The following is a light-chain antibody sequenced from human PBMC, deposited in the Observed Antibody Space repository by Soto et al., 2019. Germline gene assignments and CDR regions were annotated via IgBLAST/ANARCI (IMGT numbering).Light chain of an antibody. CDR3: LQHKSWPFT. V-gene: IGKV3-15*01. CDR1: QSVSSS. J-gene: IGKJ2*01. Sequence: EIVMTQSPATLSVSPGERATLSCRASQSVSSSLAWFQQKPGQAPRLLIYAASAKDTGIAARLSGSGSGTEFTLNISCLQSEDFAVYYCLQHKSWPFTFGQGTKLEIK. CDR2: AAS.